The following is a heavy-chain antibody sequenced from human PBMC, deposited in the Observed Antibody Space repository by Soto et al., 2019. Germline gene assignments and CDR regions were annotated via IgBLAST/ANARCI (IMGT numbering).Heavy chain of an antibody. V-gene: IGHV4-59*01. CDR2: IYYSGST. J-gene: IGHJ4*02. CDR3: ARGRVVVAATYFDY. D-gene: IGHD2-15*01. CDR1: GGSISSYY. Sequence: PSETLSLTCTVSGGSISSYYWSWIRQPPGKGLEWIGYIYYSGSTNYNPSLKSRVTISVDTSKNQFSLKLSSVTAADTAVYYCARGRVVVAATYFDYWGQGTRVTVSS.